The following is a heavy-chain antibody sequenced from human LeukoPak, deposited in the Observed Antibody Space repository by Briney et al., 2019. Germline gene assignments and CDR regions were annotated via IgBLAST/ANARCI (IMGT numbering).Heavy chain of an antibody. CDR1: GGSISSYY. V-gene: IGHV4-59*01. CDR2: IYYSGST. J-gene: IGHJ3*02. CDR3: ATKGPSDAFDI. Sequence: SETLSLTCTVSGGSISSYYWSWIRQPPGKGLEWIGYIYYSGSTNYNPSLKSRVTISVDTSKNQFSLKLSSATAADTAVYYCATKGPSDAFDIWGQGTMVTVSS.